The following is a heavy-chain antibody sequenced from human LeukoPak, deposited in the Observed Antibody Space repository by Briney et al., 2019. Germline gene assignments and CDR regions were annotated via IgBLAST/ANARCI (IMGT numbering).Heavy chain of an antibody. J-gene: IGHJ4*02. D-gene: IGHD1-26*01. CDR2: ISYDGSNK. Sequence: GGSLRLSCAASGFTFSSYAMHWVRQAPGKGLEWVAVISYDGSNKYYADSVKGRFTISRDNSKNTLYLQMNSLRAEDTAVYYCARDLVVGATLGVYWGQGTLVTVSS. V-gene: IGHV3-30-3*01. CDR3: ARDLVVGATLGVY. CDR1: GFTFSSYA.